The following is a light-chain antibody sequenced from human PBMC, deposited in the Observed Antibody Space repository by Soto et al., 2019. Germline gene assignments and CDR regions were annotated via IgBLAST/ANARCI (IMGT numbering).Light chain of an antibody. V-gene: IGKV3-20*01. Sequence: EIVLTQSPGTLSLSPGERATLSCRASQSVTNSYIAWYQQKPGQAPRLLIYGATSRATGIPDRFTGSGSGTEFTLTITRLEPEDFAMYSCQHYGSSPWTFGQGTKVEIK. CDR2: GAT. J-gene: IGKJ1*01. CDR3: QHYGSSPWT. CDR1: QSVTNSY.